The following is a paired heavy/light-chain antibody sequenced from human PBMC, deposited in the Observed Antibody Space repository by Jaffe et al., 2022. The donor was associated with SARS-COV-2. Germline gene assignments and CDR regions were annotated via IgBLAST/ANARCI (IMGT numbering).Heavy chain of an antibody. CDR3: AKTSGYYDY. J-gene: IGHJ4*02. CDR1: GFILNNNA. CDR2: ISSSGVGT. D-gene: IGHD3-22*01. V-gene: IGHV3-23*01. Sequence: EVQLLESGGGLVQPGGSLRLSCAASGFILNNNAMSWVRQAPGKGLEWVSLISSSGVGTYYADSVKDRFTISRDNSKNTLYLQMNSLRVEDTAVYYCAKTSGYYDYWGQGTLVTVSS.
Light chain of an antibody. CDR1: QSVTSNY. CDR2: GAS. V-gene: IGKV3-20*01. Sequence: EIVLTQSPGTLSLSPGERATLSCRASQSVTSNYLAWYQQKPGQAPRLLIYGASGRATGIPDRFSGSGSGTDFTLTISRLEPEDFAVYYCQQYSSSPRTFGQGTKVEIK. CDR3: QQYSSSPRT. J-gene: IGKJ1*01.